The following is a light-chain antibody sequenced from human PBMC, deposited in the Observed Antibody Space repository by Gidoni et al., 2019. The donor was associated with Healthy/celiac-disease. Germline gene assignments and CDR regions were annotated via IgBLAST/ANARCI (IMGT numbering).Light chain of an antibody. CDR2: GAS. Sequence: EIVMTQSPATLSVSPGERATLSCRASQSVSSNLAWYQQKPGQAPRLHIYGASTRATGIPARFSGSGSGTEFTLTISSLQSEDFAVYYCQRYNNWPPERTFGQGTKVEIK. CDR1: QSVSSN. V-gene: IGKV3-15*01. J-gene: IGKJ1*01. CDR3: QRYNNWPPERT.